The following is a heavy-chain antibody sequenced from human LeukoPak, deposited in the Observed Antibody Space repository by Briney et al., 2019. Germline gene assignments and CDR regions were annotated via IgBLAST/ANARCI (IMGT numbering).Heavy chain of an antibody. V-gene: IGHV4-39*07. D-gene: IGHD6-19*01. Sequence: PSETLSLTCTVSGGSISSSSYYWGWIRQPPGKGLEWIGEINHSGSTNYNPSLKSRVTISVDTSKNQFSLKLGSVTTADTAVYYCARGGGWSPYYFDYWGQGILVTVSS. CDR3: ARGGGWSPYYFDY. J-gene: IGHJ4*02. CDR2: INHSGST. CDR1: GGSISSSSYY.